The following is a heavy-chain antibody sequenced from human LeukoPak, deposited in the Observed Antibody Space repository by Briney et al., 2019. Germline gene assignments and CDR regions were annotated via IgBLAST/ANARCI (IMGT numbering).Heavy chain of an antibody. CDR2: IKSKVDGGTT. CDR3: TRMYYDFWSGHPYFDY. V-gene: IGHV3-15*07. Sequence: PGGSLRLSCVVSGIIFRDAWMNWVRQTPGKGLEWVGRIKSKVDGGTTEYAAPVKGRFTRSRDDSKNTLYLQMSSLKTEDTAIYYCTRMYYDFWSGHPYFDYWGQGTLVTVSS. J-gene: IGHJ4*02. D-gene: IGHD3-3*01. CDR1: GIIFRDAW.